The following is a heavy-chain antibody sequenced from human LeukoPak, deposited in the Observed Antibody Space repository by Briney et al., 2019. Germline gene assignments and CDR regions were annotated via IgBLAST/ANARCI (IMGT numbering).Heavy chain of an antibody. CDR3: ARETEDAFDI. CDR1: GFTFSGYS. CDR2: ISSSSSYI. V-gene: IGHV3-21*01. J-gene: IGHJ3*02. Sequence: GGSLRLSCAASGFTFSGYSMNWVRQAPGKGLEWVSSISSSSSYIYYADSAKGRFTISRDNAKNSLYLQMNSLRAEDTAVYYCARETEDAFDIWGQGTMVTVSS.